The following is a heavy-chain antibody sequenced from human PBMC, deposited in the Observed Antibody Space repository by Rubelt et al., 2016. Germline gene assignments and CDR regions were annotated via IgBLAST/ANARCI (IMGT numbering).Heavy chain of an antibody. CDR3: ASGSQGYFDY. V-gene: IGHV4-39*01. D-gene: IGHD1-14*01. J-gene: IGHJ4*02. CDR1: GGSISSSSYY. Sequence: QLQLQESGPGLVKPSETLSLTCTVSGGSISSSSYYWGWIRQPPGKGLEWIGSIYYSGSTYYNPSLRSLVTISVDTSKTEFYLQLNSVTSEDTAVYYCASGSQGYFDYWGQGTLVTVSS. CDR2: IYYSGST.